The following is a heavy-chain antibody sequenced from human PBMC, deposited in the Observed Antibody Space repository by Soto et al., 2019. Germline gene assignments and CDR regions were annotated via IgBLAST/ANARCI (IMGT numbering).Heavy chain of an antibody. J-gene: IGHJ2*01. CDR2: MNPNSGKT. V-gene: IGHV1-8*01. D-gene: IGHD5-12*01. CDR1: GYTITSYD. Sequence: QVRLVQSGAEVKKPGASVKVSCKASGYTITSYDINWVRQAPGQGLEWMAWMNPNSGKTGNAQNFQGRVTMTRNTSMSTVYMELSSLRSDDTAVYYCARGMGGYPSGWYFDLWGRGTLVTVSS. CDR3: ARGMGGYPSGWYFDL.